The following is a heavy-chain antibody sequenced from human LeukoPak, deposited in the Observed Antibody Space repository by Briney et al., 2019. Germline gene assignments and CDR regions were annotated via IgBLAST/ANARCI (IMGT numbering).Heavy chain of an antibody. CDR2: ISGSGGST. D-gene: IGHD1-20*01. CDR3: AKPKDNSLYCFDY. J-gene: IGHJ4*02. Sequence: GGSLRLSCAASGFTFNNAWMSWVRQAGGKGLEWVSAISGSGGSTYYADSVKGRFTISRDNSKNTLYLQMSSLRAEDTAVYYCAKPKDNSLYCFDYWGQGTLVTVSS. V-gene: IGHV3-23*01. CDR1: GFTFNNAW.